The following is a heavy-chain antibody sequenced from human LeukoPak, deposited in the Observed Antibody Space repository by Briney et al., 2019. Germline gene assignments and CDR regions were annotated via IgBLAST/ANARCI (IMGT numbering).Heavy chain of an antibody. CDR3: ARVNDRGGTSPLDY. J-gene: IGHJ4*02. V-gene: IGHV4-38-2*01. Sequence: SETLSLTCDVSNYYISSGYYWSWIRQTPGKGLEWSGSIYRTGSAYYSSSLQSRVTISVDTSKNQFSLKRSSVTAADTAVYYCARVNDRGGTSPLDYWGQGALVTVSS. CDR2: IYRTGSA. D-gene: IGHD2-2*01. CDR1: NYYISSGYY.